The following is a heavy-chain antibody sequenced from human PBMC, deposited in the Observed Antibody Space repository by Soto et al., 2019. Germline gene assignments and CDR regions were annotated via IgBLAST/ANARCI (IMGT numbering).Heavy chain of an antibody. CDR1: GGSISSGGYY. CDR3: ARGFTLVRGVIHTPYFDY. D-gene: IGHD3-10*01. V-gene: IGHV4-31*03. Sequence: SETLSLTCTVSGGSISSGGYYWSWIRQHPGKGLEWIGYIYYSGSTYYNPSLKSRVTISVDTSKNQFSLKLSSVTAADTAVYYCARGFTLVRGVIHTPYFDYWGQGALVTVSA. CDR2: IYYSGST. J-gene: IGHJ4*02.